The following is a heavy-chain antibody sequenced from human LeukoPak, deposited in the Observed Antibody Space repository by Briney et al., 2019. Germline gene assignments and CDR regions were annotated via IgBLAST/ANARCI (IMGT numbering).Heavy chain of an antibody. V-gene: IGHV5-51*01. D-gene: IGHD3-10*01. CDR2: IYPDDSDS. CDR1: GYSFTTYW. CDR3: VRQLGSSGTINHFDP. J-gene: IGHJ5*02. Sequence: GESLNISCETSGYSFTTYWLGWVRQMPGTGLEWVGAIYPDDSDSRYSPSFQAQVVISADRSNRTAYLQWNSLKTSDTAMYYCVRQLGSSGTINHFDPWGQGTLVTVSS.